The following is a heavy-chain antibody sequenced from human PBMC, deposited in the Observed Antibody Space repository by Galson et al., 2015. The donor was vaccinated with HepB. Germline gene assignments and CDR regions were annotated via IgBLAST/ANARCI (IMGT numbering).Heavy chain of an antibody. CDR2: MSYDGSNK. J-gene: IGHJ6*02. CDR3: ANGQDYYDICGMDV. D-gene: IGHD3-22*01. V-gene: IGHV3-30*18. CDR1: GFTFSSYG. Sequence: SLRLSCAASGFTFSSYGMHWVRQAPGKGLEWVAVMSYDGSNKYYADSVKGRFTISRDNSKNTLYLQMNSLRAEDTAVYYCANGQDYYDICGMDVWGQGTTVTVSS.